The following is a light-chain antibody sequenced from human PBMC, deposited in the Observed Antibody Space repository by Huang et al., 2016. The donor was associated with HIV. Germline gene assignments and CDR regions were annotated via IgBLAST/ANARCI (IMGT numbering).Light chain of an antibody. CDR3: QQYDQWPPGYT. CDR2: GAS. CDR1: QSISSN. V-gene: IGKV3-15*01. J-gene: IGKJ2*01. Sequence: EIVMTQSPATLFVSPGERATLSCRASQSISSNLAWYQQEPGQAPRVLIYGASTRASGVPARFSGAGSGTEFTLTISSLQSEDLAVYYCQQYDQWPPGYTFGQGTKL.